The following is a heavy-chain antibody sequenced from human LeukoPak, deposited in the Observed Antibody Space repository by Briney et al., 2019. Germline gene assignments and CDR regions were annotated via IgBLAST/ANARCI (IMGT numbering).Heavy chain of an antibody. J-gene: IGHJ6*02. Sequence: PSETLSLTCTVSGGSISSYYWSWIRQPPGKGLEWIGYIYYSGSTNYNPSLKSRVTISVDTSKNQFSLKLSSVTAADTAVYYCARDGKRYYDFWSGYSYGMGVWGQGTTVTVSS. CDR2: IYYSGST. CDR1: GGSISSYY. D-gene: IGHD3-3*01. V-gene: IGHV4-59*01. CDR3: ARDGKRYYDFWSGYSYGMGV.